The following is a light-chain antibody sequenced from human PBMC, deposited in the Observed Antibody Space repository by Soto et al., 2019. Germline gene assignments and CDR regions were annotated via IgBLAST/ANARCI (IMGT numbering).Light chain of an antibody. V-gene: IGLV2-8*01. CDR1: SSDVGGYNY. Sequence: QSVLTQPPSASGSPGQSVTISCTGTSSDVGGYNYVSWYQQHPGKAPKLMIYEVSKRPSGVPDRFSGSKSGSTASLTVSGLQAEDEADYYCSSYAGSNIVVFGGGTKVTVL. CDR2: EVS. CDR3: SSYAGSNIVV. J-gene: IGLJ2*01.